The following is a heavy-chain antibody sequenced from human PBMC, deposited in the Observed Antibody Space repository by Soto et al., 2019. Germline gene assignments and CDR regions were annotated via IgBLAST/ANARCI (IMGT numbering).Heavy chain of an antibody. CDR1: GFTVSGNY. D-gene: IGHD6-6*01. Sequence: EVQLVETGGCLIQPGGSLSLSCAASGFTVSGNYMSWVRQAPGKGLEWGSVIYNGGGRYYADSVKGRFTIPRDNSKNTLYLQMNSLRAEETAVYYCASTRGSSYDYWGQGTLVTVSS. V-gene: IGHV3-53*02. J-gene: IGHJ4*02. CDR3: ASTRGSSYDY. CDR2: IYNGGGR.